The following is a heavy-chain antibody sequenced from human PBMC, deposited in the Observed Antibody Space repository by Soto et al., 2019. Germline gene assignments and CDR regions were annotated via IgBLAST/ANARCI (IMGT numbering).Heavy chain of an antibody. D-gene: IGHD3-9*01. J-gene: IGHJ5*02. CDR3: ARDGEQRYLDWLSSNWFDP. CDR1: GFTFSDYY. Sequence: QVQLVESGGGLVKPGGSLRLSCAASGFTFSDYYMSWIRQAPGKGLEWVSYISSSSSYTNYADSVKGRFTISRDNAKNSLYLQMNRLRGEDTAVYYCARDGEQRYLDWLSSNWFDPCGQGTLDTVSS. CDR2: ISSSSSYT. V-gene: IGHV3-11*05.